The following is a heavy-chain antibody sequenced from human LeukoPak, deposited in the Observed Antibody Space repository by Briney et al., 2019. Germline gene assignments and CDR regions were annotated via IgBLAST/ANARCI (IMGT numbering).Heavy chain of an antibody. Sequence: ASVKVSCKASGYTFTGYYMRWVRQAPGQGLEWMGWINPNSGGTNYAQKFQGRVTMTRDTSISTAYMELSRLRSDDTAVYYCARDVVGRDSSGYYYGPHAFDIWGQGTMVTVSS. CDR1: GYTFTGYY. CDR2: INPNSGGT. J-gene: IGHJ3*02. D-gene: IGHD3-22*01. CDR3: ARDVVGRDSSGYYYGPHAFDI. V-gene: IGHV1-2*02.